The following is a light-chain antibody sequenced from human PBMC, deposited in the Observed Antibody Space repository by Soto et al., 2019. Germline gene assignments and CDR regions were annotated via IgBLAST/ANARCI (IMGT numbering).Light chain of an antibody. V-gene: IGKV3-20*01. Sequence: EIVLTQSPGTLSLSPGERATLSCRASQSVSSSYLAWYQQKPGQAPRLLIYGASSRATGILDRFSGSGSGTAFTLTISRLEPEDFAVYYCQQYGSSPPSTFGQGTKLEIK. CDR1: QSVSSSY. J-gene: IGKJ2*01. CDR3: QQYGSSPPST. CDR2: GAS.